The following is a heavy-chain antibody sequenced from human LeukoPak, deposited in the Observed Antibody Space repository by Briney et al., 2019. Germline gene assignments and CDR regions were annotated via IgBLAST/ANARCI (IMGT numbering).Heavy chain of an antibody. D-gene: IGHD3-3*01. V-gene: IGHV3-20*04. Sequence: GGSLRLSCAASGFTFDDYGMSWVRQAPGKGLEWVSGINWNGGSTGYADSVKGRFTISRDNAKNSLYLQMNSLRAEDTALYYCARGHGHLEWLLYFDYWGQGTLVTVSS. J-gene: IGHJ4*02. CDR1: GFTFDDYG. CDR2: INWNGGST. CDR3: ARGHGHLEWLLYFDY.